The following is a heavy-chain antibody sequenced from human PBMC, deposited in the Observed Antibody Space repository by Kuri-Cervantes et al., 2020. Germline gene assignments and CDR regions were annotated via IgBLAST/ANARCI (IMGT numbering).Heavy chain of an antibody. Sequence: GGSLRLSCAVSGFTFSSYAMSWVRQAPGKGLEWVSSISGSGGSTYYADSVKGLFTISRDNSKNTLYLQMNSLRAEDTAVYCCAKEVSYEDDAFDIWGQGTMVTVSS. J-gene: IGHJ3*02. V-gene: IGHV3-23*01. CDR2: ISGSGGST. CDR3: AKEVSYEDDAFDI. D-gene: IGHD5-18*01. CDR1: GFTFSSYA.